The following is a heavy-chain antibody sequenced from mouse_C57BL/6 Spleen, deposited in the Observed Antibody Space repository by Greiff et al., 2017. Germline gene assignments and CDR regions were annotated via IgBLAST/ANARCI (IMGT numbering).Heavy chain of an antibody. CDR1: GFTFSDYY. D-gene: IGHD2-2*01. CDR3: AREEGYTMDY. J-gene: IGHJ4*01. V-gene: IGHV5-16*01. CDR2: INYDGSST. Sequence: EVKLVESEGGLVQPGSSMKLSCTASGFTFSDYYMAWVRQVPEKGLEWVANINYDGSSTYYLDSLQSRFIISRDNAKNILYLQMSSLKSEDTATYYCAREEGYTMDYWGQGTSVTVSS.